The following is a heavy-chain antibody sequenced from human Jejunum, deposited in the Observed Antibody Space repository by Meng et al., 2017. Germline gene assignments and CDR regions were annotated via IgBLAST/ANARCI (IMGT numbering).Heavy chain of an antibody. V-gene: IGHV4-31*03. CDR1: GGSITTGGYY. J-gene: IGHJ4*02. CDR2: IYYSGST. CDR3: ARGDTGYSGYVFGY. Sequence: QGPRQASGPGLVKPSQTLSLTCSVSGGSITTGGYYWSWIRQHPGKGLEWIGHIYYSGSTHYNPSLKSRVTISIDTSQNQFSLKLSSVTAADTAVYYCARGDTGYSGYVFGYWGQGTLVTVSS. D-gene: IGHD5-12*01.